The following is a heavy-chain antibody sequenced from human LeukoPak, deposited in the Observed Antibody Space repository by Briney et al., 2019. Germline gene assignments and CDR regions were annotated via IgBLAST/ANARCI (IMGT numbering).Heavy chain of an antibody. V-gene: IGHV3-23*01. CDR1: GFTFSSYA. CDR2: ISGSGGNT. CDR3: AKDRRGSSVAYTDV. J-gene: IGHJ6*03. D-gene: IGHD1-26*01. Sequence: GGTLRLSCAASGFTFSSYAMNWVRQGPGQGLEWVSSISGSGGNTYYADSVKSRFTTSRDNSKNTLYLQMNSLRAEDTAVYYCAKDRRGSSVAYTDVWGEGTTVTVSS.